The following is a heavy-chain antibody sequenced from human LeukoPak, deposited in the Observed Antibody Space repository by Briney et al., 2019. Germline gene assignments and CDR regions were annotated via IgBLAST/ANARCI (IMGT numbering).Heavy chain of an antibody. Sequence: KPSETLSLTCTVSGXSISSYYWSWIRQPPGKGLEWIGNIYYSGSTNYNPSLRSRVTISVDTSKNQFSLKLSSVTAADTAVYYCARQYGYSTSLDYWGQGALVTVSS. CDR1: GXSISSYY. CDR3: ARQYGYSTSLDY. D-gene: IGHD6-6*01. V-gene: IGHV4-59*08. J-gene: IGHJ4*02. CDR2: IYYSGST.